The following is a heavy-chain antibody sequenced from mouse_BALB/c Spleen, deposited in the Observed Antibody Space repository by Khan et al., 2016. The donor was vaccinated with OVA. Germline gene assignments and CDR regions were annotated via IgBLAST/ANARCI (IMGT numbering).Heavy chain of an antibody. CDR2: ISPGSGDT. V-gene: IGHV1-77*01. D-gene: IGHD1-2*01. CDR1: GYTFTDYY. J-gene: IGHJ3*01. CDR3: ARRNYFGYTFAY. Sequence: QIQLVQSGAELARPGASVKLSCKASGYTFTDYYINWVKQRTGQGLEWIGEISPGSGDTYYNEKFKGKATLTADKSSSTVYMQLSSLTAEASAVYFWARRNYFGYTFAYWGQGTLVTVSA.